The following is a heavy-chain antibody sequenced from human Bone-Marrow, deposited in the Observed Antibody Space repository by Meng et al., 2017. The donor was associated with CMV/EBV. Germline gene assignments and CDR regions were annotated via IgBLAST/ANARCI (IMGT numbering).Heavy chain of an antibody. CDR1: GFTFSNYG. D-gene: IGHD1-26*01. V-gene: IGHV3-33*06. J-gene: IGHJ4*02. Sequence: GESLKISCAASGFTFSNYGMHWVRQASGKGLEWVAVIWYDGSNKYYADSVKGRFTISRDNPKNTLYLQMNSLRAEDTAVYYCAKGDTSSPLQHWGQGTLVTVSS. CDR3: AKGDTSSPLQH. CDR2: IWYDGSNK.